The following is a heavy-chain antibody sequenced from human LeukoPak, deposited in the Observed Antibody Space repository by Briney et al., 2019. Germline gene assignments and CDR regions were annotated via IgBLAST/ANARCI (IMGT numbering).Heavy chain of an antibody. D-gene: IGHD3-3*01. Sequence: SETLSLTCAVHSGSFSDYCWTWIRQPPGRGLEWIGEIYSTGSANYNPSLKSRLAISVDTSRSQFSLRLSSVTAADTAVYYCARVTGYYDFWSGYPTSSYFDYWGQGTLVTVSS. CDR1: SGSFSDYC. V-gene: IGHV4-34*01. CDR2: IYSTGSA. CDR3: ARVTGYYDFWSGYPTSSYFDY. J-gene: IGHJ4*02.